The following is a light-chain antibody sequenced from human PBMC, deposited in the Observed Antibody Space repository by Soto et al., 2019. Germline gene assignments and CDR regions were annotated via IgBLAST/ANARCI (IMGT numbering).Light chain of an antibody. CDR3: SSYTSSAPPVV. CDR1: SSDVGGYNY. Sequence: QSALTQPASVSGSPGQSITISCTGTSSDVGGYNYVSWYQQHPGKAPKLMIYEVSNRPSGVSNRLSGPKSGNTASLTISGLQAEDEADYYCSSYTSSAPPVVFGGGTKLTVL. J-gene: IGLJ2*01. CDR2: EVS. V-gene: IGLV2-14*01.